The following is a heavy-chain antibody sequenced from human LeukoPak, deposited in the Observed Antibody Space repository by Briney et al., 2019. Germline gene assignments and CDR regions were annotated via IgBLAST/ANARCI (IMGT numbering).Heavy chain of an antibody. Sequence: ASVKLSCKASGYTFTSYYMHWVRQAPGQGLEWLGWINTKSGATNYAQNFQGRVTMTRDTSMNTTYMELKRLRSDDTAVYYCARDLGISGWYAPPLGYFDYWGQGTLLTVSS. V-gene: IGHV1-2*02. CDR1: GYTFTSYY. CDR2: INTKSGAT. D-gene: IGHD6-19*01. J-gene: IGHJ4*02. CDR3: ARDLGISGWYAPPLGYFDY.